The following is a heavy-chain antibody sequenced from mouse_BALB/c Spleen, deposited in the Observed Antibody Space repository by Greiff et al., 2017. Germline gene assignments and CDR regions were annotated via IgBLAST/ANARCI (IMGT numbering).Heavy chain of an antibody. Sequence: EVQLQQSGPGLVKPSQSLSLTCSVTGYSITSGYYWNWIRQFPGNKLEWMGYISYDGSNNYNPSLKNRISITRDTSKNQFFLKLNSVTTEDTATYYCARVRETWDVDYWGQGTTLTVSS. CDR3: ARVRETWDVDY. J-gene: IGHJ2*01. CDR1: GYSITSGYY. CDR2: ISYDGSN. V-gene: IGHV3-6*02. D-gene: IGHD4-1*01.